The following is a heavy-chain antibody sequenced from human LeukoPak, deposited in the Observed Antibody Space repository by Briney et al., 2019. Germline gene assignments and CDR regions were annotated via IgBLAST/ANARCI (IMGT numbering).Heavy chain of an antibody. CDR2: IYYSGST. CDR1: GGSISGYY. CDR3: ARDRGTYLQYLYFGL. D-gene: IGHD1-26*01. V-gene: IGHV4-59*01. Sequence: PSETLSLSCTVSGGSISGYYRSWIRQPPGKGLEWIGYIYYSGSTNYNPSLKSRVTISLDTSKNQIFLKLSSVTAADTAVYYCARDRGTYLQYLYFGLLGPSTLVTVSS. J-gene: IGHJ2*01.